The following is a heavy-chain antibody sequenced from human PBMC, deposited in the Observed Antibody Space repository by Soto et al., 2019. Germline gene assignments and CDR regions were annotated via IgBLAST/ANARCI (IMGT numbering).Heavy chain of an antibody. V-gene: IGHV3-23*01. CDR2: ISGSGGRT. D-gene: IGHD2-21*01. CDR1: GFTYNNYV. Sequence: EVQLLESGGGLVQSGGSLRISCAVSGFTYNNYVMSWVRQAPGKGLEWVSGISGSGGRTNYADYVKGRFTISGDTSKNAVYLQMSSLRVEGTVVYYGAKGWGGFWGQGTQVTVSS. CDR3: AKGWGGF. J-gene: IGHJ4*02.